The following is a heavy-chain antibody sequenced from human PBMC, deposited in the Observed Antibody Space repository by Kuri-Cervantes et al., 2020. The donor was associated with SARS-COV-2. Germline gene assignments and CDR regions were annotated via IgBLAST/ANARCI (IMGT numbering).Heavy chain of an antibody. D-gene: IGHD4-17*01. CDR2: ITRSSVYI. J-gene: IGHJ4*02. CDR3: ARSPGDGDYDPFDY. V-gene: IGHV3-21*01. Sequence: GESLKISCVASGFTFSDYTLNWIRQAPGKGLEWVSSITRSSVYISYADSLKGRFTISRDNAKNSLYLQMNSLRAEDKAVYYCARSPGDGDYDPFDYWGQGTLVTVSS. CDR1: GFTFSDYT.